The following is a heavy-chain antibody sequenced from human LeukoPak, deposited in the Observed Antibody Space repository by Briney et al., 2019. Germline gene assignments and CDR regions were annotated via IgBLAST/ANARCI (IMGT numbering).Heavy chain of an antibody. CDR2: INHSGST. Sequence: SETLSLTCAVYGGSFSGYYWSWIRQPPGKGLEWIGEINHSGSTNYNPSLKSRVTISVDTSKNQFSLKLSSVTAADTAVYYCARCQVTEDSSSFHYYSYMDVWGKGTTVTVSS. V-gene: IGHV4-34*01. D-gene: IGHD6-13*01. CDR3: ARCQVTEDSSSFHYYSYMDV. J-gene: IGHJ6*03. CDR1: GGSFSGYY.